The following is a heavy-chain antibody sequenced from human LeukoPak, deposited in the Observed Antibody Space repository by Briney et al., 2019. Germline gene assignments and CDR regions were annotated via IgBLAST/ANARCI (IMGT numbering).Heavy chain of an antibody. J-gene: IGHJ5*02. CDR2: IYYSGTT. D-gene: IGHD5-18*01. V-gene: IGHV4-39*07. CDR1: GGSISSSPYY. CDR3: AKGAGGFSYYNWFDP. Sequence: SETLSLTCTVSGGSISSSPYYWGWIRQPPGKGLEWIGSIYYSGTTHYSPSLESRVAISVDTPKNQFFLKLASVTAADTAIYYCAKGAGGFSYYNWFDPWGQGTLVTVSS.